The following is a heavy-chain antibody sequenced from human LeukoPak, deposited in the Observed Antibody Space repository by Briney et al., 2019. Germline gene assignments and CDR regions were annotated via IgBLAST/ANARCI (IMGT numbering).Heavy chain of an antibody. V-gene: IGHV3-23*01. CDR1: GFTFSSYA. CDR3: AKPHPPYSSGWYIDY. Sequence: GGSLRLSCAASGFTFSSYAMSWVRQAPGKGLEWVSAISGSGGSTYYADSVKGRFTISRDSSKNTLYLQMNSLRAEDTAVYYCAKPHPPYSSGWYIDYWGQGTLVTVSS. D-gene: IGHD6-19*01. J-gene: IGHJ4*02. CDR2: ISGSGGST.